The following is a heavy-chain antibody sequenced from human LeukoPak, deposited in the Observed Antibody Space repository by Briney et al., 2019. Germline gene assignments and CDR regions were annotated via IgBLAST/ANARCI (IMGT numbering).Heavy chain of an antibody. CDR2: ISWDGGST. CDR3: AKAKIAAAGKPEYYFDY. D-gene: IGHD6-13*01. J-gene: IGHJ4*02. Sequence: GGSLRLSCAASGFTFDDYAMHWVRQAPGKGLEWVSLISWDGGSTYYADSVKGRFTISRDNSKNSLYLQMNSLRAEDTALYYCAKAKIAAAGKPEYYFDYWGQGTLVTVSS. CDR1: GFTFDDYA. V-gene: IGHV3-43D*03.